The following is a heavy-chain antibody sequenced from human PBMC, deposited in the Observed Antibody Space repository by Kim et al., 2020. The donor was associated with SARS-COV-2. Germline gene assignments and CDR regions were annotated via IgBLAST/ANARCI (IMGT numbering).Heavy chain of an antibody. CDR1: GGSISSYY. Sequence: SETLSLTCTVSGGSISSYYWSWIRQPPGKGLEWIGYIYYSGSTNYNPSLKSRVTISVDTSKNQFSLKLSSVTAADTAVYYCARESPDPYYYYYMDVWGKGTKVTV. CDR3: ARESPDPYYYYYMDV. CDR2: IYYSGST. V-gene: IGHV4-59*01. J-gene: IGHJ6*03.